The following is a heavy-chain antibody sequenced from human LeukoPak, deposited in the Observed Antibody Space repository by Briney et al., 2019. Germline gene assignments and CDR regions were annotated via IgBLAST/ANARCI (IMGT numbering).Heavy chain of an antibody. J-gene: IGHJ4*02. CDR3: ASSFYYDSRDY. CDR1: GGSFSGYF. V-gene: IGHV4-34*01. Sequence: SETLPLTCVVYGGSFSGYFWSWIRQPPGKGLEWIGEITPSGSTNYSPSLKSRVSISIDTSKKKLSLRLTSVTAADSAVYYCASSFYYDSRDYWGQGTLVTVSS. CDR2: ITPSGST. D-gene: IGHD3-22*01.